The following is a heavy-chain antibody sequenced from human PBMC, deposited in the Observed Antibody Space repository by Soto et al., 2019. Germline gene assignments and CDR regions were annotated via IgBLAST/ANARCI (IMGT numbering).Heavy chain of an antibody. CDR3: ARSSELRFLDYYGMDV. CDR2: IIPIFGTA. V-gene: IGHV1-69*13. J-gene: IGHJ6*02. CDR1: GGTFSSYA. Sequence: GASVKVSCKASGGTFSSYAISWVRQAPGQGLEWMGGIIPIFGTANYAQKFQGRVTITADESTSTAYMELSSLRSEDTAVYYCARSSELRFLDYYGMDVWGQGTTVTVSS. D-gene: IGHD3-3*01.